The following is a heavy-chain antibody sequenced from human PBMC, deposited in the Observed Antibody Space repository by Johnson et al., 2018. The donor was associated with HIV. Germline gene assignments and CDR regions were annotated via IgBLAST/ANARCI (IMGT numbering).Heavy chain of an antibody. CDR2: IYSGGST. Sequence: MQLVESGGGLVQPGGSLRLSCAASGFTVSSNYMSWVRQAPGKGLEWVSVIYSGGSTYYADSVKGRFTISRDNSKNTLYLQMNSLRAEDTAVYYCALLRGAAGDDAFDIWGQGTMVTVSS. CDR3: ALLRGAAGDDAFDI. D-gene: IGHD6-13*01. J-gene: IGHJ3*02. CDR1: GFTVSSNY. V-gene: IGHV3-66*01.